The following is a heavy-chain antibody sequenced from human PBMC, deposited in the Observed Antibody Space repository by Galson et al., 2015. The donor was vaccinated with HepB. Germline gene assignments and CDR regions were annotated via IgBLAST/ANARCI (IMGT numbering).Heavy chain of an antibody. CDR1: GDSVSGNSVA. V-gene: IGHV6-1*01. Sequence: CAISGDSVSGNSVAWNWIRQSPSRGLEWLGRTYYRSKWYNDYAVSVKSRITINPDTSKNQFSLHLNSVTPEDTAVYYCARDQRLGELWLKSDAFDVWGQGTVVTVSS. J-gene: IGHJ3*01. CDR3: ARDQRLGELWLKSDAFDV. D-gene: IGHD3-16*01. CDR2: TYYRSKWYN.